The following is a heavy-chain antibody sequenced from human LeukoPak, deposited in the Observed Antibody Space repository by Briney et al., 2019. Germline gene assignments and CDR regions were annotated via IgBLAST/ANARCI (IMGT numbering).Heavy chain of an antibody. CDR1: GYTFTSYG. CDR3: AREAYYDILTGYYNVRWFDP. J-gene: IGHJ5*02. CDR2: ISAYNGNT. V-gene: IGHV1-18*01. Sequence: GASVKVSCKASGYTFTSYGISWVRQAPGQGLEWMGWISAYNGNTNYAQKLQGRVTMTTDTSTSTAYMELRSLRSDDTAVYYCAREAYYDILTGYYNVRWFDPWGQGTLVTVSS. D-gene: IGHD3-9*01.